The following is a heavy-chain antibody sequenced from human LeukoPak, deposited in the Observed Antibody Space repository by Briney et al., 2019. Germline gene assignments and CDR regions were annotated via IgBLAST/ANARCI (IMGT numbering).Heavy chain of an antibody. Sequence: SETLSLTCTVSACSISSYYWSSIRQPPGKGLEWIGYIYSSGSTNYNPSLKSRVTISVDTSKNQFSLKLSSVAAADTAVYYCARVDEGGYYYYGMDVWGQGTTVTVSS. V-gene: IGHV4-59*01. D-gene: IGHD3-16*01. CDR2: IYSSGST. CDR1: ACSISSYY. J-gene: IGHJ6*02. CDR3: ARVDEGGYYYYGMDV.